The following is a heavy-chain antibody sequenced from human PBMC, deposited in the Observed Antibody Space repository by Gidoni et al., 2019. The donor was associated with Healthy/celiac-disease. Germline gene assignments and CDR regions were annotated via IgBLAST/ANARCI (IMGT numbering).Heavy chain of an antibody. J-gene: IGHJ5*02. V-gene: IGHV1-69*06. CDR3: ARVPMVGATVLNWFDP. Sequence: QVQLVQSGAEVKKPGSSVKVSCKASGGTFRSYAISWRRQAPGQGLEWMGGIIPIFGTANDAQKFQGRVTITADKSTSTAYMELSSLRSEDTAVYYCARVPMVGATVLNWFDPWGQGTLVTVSS. CDR2: IIPIFGTA. D-gene: IGHD1-26*01. CDR1: GGTFRSYA.